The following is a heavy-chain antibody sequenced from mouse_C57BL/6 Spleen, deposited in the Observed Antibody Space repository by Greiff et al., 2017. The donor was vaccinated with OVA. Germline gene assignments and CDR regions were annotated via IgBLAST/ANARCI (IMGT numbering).Heavy chain of an antibody. Sequence: QVQLQQSGPGLVAPSQSLSITCTVSGFSLTSYAISWVRQPPGKGLEWLGVIWPGGGTNYNSALNSRLSISKDNSKSQVFLKMNSLQTDDTASYYCARKEAQSWFAYWGQGTLVTVSA. CDR3: ARKEAQSWFAY. CDR2: IWPGGGT. CDR1: GFSLTSYA. V-gene: IGHV2-9-1*01. J-gene: IGHJ3*01.